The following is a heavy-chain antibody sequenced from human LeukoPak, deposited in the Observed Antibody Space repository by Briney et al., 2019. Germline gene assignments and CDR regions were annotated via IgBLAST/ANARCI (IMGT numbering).Heavy chain of an antibody. J-gene: IGHJ1*01. CDR2: IKNRNRGRTT. CDR1: GFPFSSYW. CDR3: VTDGGQLPYYFTY. Sequence: GGSLRLSCAASGFPFSSYWMHWVRQAPGKGLEWVGRIKNRNRGRTTDYAAPVKGRFTISRDDSRDTLYLQMNSLKTEDTAVYYCVTDGGQLPYYFTYWGQGTLVTVSS. D-gene: IGHD3-3*01. V-gene: IGHV3-15*01.